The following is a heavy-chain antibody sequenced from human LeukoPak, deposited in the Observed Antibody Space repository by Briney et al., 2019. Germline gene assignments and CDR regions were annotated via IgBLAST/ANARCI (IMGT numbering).Heavy chain of an antibody. CDR1: GGSISSYY. CDR3: ARDLNAAVAGTPVPFPYGMDV. CDR2: IYTSGST. J-gene: IGHJ6*02. V-gene: IGHV4-4*07. D-gene: IGHD6-19*01. Sequence: SETLSLTCTVSGGSISSYYWSWIRQPAGKGLEWIGRIYTSGSTNYNPSLKSRVTISVDTSKNQFSLKLSSVTAADTAVYYCARDLNAAVAGTPVPFPYGMDVWGQGTTVTVSS.